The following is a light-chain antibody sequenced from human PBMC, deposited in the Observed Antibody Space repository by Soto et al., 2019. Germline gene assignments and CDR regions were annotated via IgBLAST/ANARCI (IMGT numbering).Light chain of an antibody. V-gene: IGKV1-5*01. J-gene: IGKJ1*01. CDR2: DAS. CDR3: QQYNSYWT. Sequence: DIRVTQSPSTLSASVEDRVTITCRASQSISSWLAWYQQKPGKAPKLLIYDASSLESGVPSRFSGSGSGTEFTLTISSLQPDDFATYYCQQYNSYWTFGQGTKVEIK. CDR1: QSISSW.